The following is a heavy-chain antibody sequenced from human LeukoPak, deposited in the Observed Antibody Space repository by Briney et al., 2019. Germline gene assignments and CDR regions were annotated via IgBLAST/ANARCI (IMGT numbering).Heavy chain of an antibody. V-gene: IGHV3-43*01. CDR3: AKDGGNPSYYYYYMDV. CDR2: ISWDGGST. Sequence: GGSLRLSCAASGFTFDDYTMQWVRQVPGKGLEWVSLISWDGGSTYYADSVKGRFTISRDNSKNSLYLQMNSLRTEDTALYYCAKDGGNPSYYYYYMDVWGKGTTVTVSS. J-gene: IGHJ6*03. D-gene: IGHD4-23*01. CDR1: GFTFDDYT.